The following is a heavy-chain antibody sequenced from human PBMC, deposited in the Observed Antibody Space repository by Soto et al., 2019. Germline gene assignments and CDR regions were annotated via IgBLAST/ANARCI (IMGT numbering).Heavy chain of an antibody. Sequence: SETLSLTCTVSSGSITGYYWSWIRQPPGKGLEWIGYIYYSGTTNYNPSLKSRLTMSVDTSKNQFSLKLSSVTAADTAVYYCARVPTSAARAAAFDFWGQGTMVTVSS. CDR3: ARVPTSAARAAAFDF. CDR1: SGSITGYY. CDR2: IYYSGTT. V-gene: IGHV4-59*01. D-gene: IGHD2-2*01. J-gene: IGHJ3*01.